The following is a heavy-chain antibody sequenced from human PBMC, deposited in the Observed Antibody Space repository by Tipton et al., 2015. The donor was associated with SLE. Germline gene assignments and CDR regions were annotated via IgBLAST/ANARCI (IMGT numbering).Heavy chain of an antibody. CDR3: TGDCSSGVCFS. D-gene: IGHD2-8*01. CDR1: GFNFRGYS. CDR2: SRSKANNYAT. J-gene: IGHJ5*02. Sequence: SLRLSCAASGFNFRGYSRNWVRQASGKGLEWVGRSRSKANNYATKYAASVKGRFTISRDDSKNTAYLQMNSLKTEDTAVYYCTGDCSSGVCFSWGQGTLVTVSS. V-gene: IGHV3-73*01.